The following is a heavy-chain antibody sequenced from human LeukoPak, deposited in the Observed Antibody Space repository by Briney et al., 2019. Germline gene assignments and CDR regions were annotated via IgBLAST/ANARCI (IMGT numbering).Heavy chain of an antibody. D-gene: IGHD2-8*02. Sequence: GGSLRLSCAASGFTFSSYTMDWVRQAPGKGLEWVSYISSSGSTIYYADSVKGRLTVSRDISKNTVYLQMNSLRAEDTAVYYCAKEHCIGGMCLSPDDWGQGTLVTVYS. CDR1: GFTFSSYT. V-gene: IGHV3-48*01. J-gene: IGHJ4*02. CDR2: ISSSGSTI. CDR3: AKEHCIGGMCLSPDD.